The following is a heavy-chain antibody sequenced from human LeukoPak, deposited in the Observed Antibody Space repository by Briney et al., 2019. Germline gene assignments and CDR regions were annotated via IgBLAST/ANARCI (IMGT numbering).Heavy chain of an antibody. Sequence: GGSLRLSCAASGFTFSSYGMHWARQAPGKGLEWVAVISYDGSNKYYADSVKGRFTISRDNSKNTLYLQMNSLRAEDTAVYYCAKDRRGRGVNYFDYWGQGTLVTVSS. J-gene: IGHJ4*02. CDR3: AKDRRGRGVNYFDY. CDR1: GFTFSSYG. V-gene: IGHV3-30*18. CDR2: ISYDGSNK. D-gene: IGHD3-10*01.